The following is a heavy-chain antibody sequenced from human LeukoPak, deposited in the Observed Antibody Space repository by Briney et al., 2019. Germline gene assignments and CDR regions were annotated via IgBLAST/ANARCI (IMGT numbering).Heavy chain of an antibody. CDR3: ARVTGYMIEDYFDY. CDR1: GDSISSYY. D-gene: IGHD3-22*01. V-gene: IGHV4-59*01. J-gene: IGHJ4*02. Sequence: SETLSLTCTVSGDSISSYYWSWIRQPPGKGLEWIGYIYYSGSTDYNPSLKSRVTISVETSKNQFSLKLSSVTAADTAVYYCARVTGYMIEDYFDYWGQGTLVTVSS. CDR2: IYYSGST.